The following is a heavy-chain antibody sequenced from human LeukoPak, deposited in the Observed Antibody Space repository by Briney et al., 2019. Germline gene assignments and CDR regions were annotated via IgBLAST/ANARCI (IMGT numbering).Heavy chain of an antibody. V-gene: IGHV4-59*12. J-gene: IGHJ6*02. CDR3: VRDHSGYYDSSGYTFYYYHGMDV. Sequence: SETLSLTCTVSGGSIRSYYCSWIRQSPGQGLEWIGYIYYNGSTNYNPSLKRRVTISVDTSKNQFSLKLSSVTAADTAVYYCVRDHSGYYDSSGYTFYYYHGMDVWGQGTTVTVSS. CDR1: GGSIRSYY. CDR2: IYYNGST. D-gene: IGHD3-22*01.